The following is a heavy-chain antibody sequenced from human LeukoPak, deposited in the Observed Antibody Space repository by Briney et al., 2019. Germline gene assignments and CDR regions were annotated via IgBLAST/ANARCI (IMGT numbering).Heavy chain of an antibody. CDR2: ISGGGDNA. CDR1: GFPFSSFA. J-gene: IGHJ6*03. Sequence: GGSLRLSCAASGFPFSSFAMSWVRQAPGKGLEWVSSISGGGDNAYFADSVKGRFTISRDNSKNTLFLQMVSLRAEDTAVYYCAKFEGALLGNYYMDVWGKGTTVTVSS. CDR3: AKFEGALLGNYYMDV. V-gene: IGHV3-23*01.